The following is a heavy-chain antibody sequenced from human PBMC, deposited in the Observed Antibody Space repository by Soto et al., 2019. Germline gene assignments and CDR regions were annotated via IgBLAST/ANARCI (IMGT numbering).Heavy chain of an antibody. Sequence: QVQLVQSGAEEKKPGASVKVSCKASGYTFTAYAMHWVRQAPRQRLEWMGWINAGNGNTKYSQKFQGRVTITSDTSASSAYMEMSSLRSEDTAAYYCARAVAVPADFDYWGRGTLVTVSS. J-gene: IGHJ4*02. D-gene: IGHD6-19*01. CDR2: INAGNGNT. CDR1: GYTFTAYA. CDR3: ARAVAVPADFDY. V-gene: IGHV1-3*05.